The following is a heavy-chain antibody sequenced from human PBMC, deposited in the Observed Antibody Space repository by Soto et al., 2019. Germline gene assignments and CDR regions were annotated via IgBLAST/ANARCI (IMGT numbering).Heavy chain of an antibody. CDR3: AKVFLEWSHQPVFDY. Sequence: EVQLLESGGGLVQPGGSLRLSCAASGFTFSSYAMSWVRQAPGKGLEWVSAISGSGGSTYYADSVKGRFTISRDNSKNTLYLQMNSLRAEDTAVYYRAKVFLEWSHQPVFDYWGQGTLVTVSS. D-gene: IGHD3-3*01. CDR2: ISGSGGST. V-gene: IGHV3-23*01. CDR1: GFTFSSYA. J-gene: IGHJ4*02.